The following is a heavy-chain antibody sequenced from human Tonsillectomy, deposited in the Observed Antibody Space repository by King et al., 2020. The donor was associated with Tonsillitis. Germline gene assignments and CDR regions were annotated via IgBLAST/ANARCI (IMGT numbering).Heavy chain of an antibody. CDR2: ISYDGSNK. CDR1: GFTFSSYG. V-gene: IGHV3-30*18. Sequence: VQLVESGGGVVQPGRTLRLSCAASGFTFSSYGMHWVRQAPGKGLEWVAVISYDGSNKYYADSVKGRFTISRDNSKNTLYLQMNSLRAEDTAVYYCAKDLSRYSRGSFDYWGQGTLVTVSS. J-gene: IGHJ4*02. D-gene: IGHD6-13*01. CDR3: AKDLSRYSRGSFDY.